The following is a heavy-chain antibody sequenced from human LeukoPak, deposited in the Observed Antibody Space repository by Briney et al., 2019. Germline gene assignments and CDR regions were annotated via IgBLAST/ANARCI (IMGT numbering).Heavy chain of an antibody. J-gene: IGHJ3*02. CDR3: ARYYDSTPLGAFDI. CDR2: IYYSGST. CDR1: GGSISSYY. V-gene: IGHV4-59*08. D-gene: IGHD3-3*01. Sequence: KPSETLSLTCTVSGGSISSYYWSWIRQPPGKGLEWIGYIYYSGSTNYNPSLKSRVTISVDTSKNQFSLKLSSVTAADTAVYYCARYYDSTPLGAFDIWGQGTMVTVS.